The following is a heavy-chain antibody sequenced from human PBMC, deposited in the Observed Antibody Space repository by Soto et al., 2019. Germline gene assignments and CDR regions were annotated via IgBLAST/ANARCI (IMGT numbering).Heavy chain of an antibody. J-gene: IGHJ4*02. CDR2: IWYDGSNK. CDR1: GFTFSSYG. CDR3: ARLGDGNYRALES. V-gene: IGHV3-33*01. Sequence: QVQLVESGGGVVQPGRSLRLSCAASGFTFSSYGMHWVRQAPGKGLEWVAVIWYDGSNKYYADSVKGRFTISRDNSKNTLHLQMNSLRAEDTAVYYCARLGDGNYRALESWGQGTLVTVSS. D-gene: IGHD4-17*01.